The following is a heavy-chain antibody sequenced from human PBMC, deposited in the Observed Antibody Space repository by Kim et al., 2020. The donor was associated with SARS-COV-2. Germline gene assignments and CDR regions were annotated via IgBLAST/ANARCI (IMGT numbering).Heavy chain of an antibody. J-gene: IGHJ3*02. V-gene: IGHV3-20*01. Sequence: GGSLRLSCAASGFTFDDYGMSWVRQAPGKGLEWVSGINWNGGSTGYADSVKGRFTISRDNAKNSLYLQMNSLRAEDTALYHCARDKCSSTSCYEGHDAFDIWGKGTMVTVSS. D-gene: IGHD2-2*01. CDR3: ARDKCSSTSCYEGHDAFDI. CDR1: GFTFDDYG. CDR2: INWNGGST.